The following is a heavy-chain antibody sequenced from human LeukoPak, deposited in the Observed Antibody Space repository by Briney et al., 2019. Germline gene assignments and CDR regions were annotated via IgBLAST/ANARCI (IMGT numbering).Heavy chain of an antibody. D-gene: IGHD3-9*01. V-gene: IGHV1-2*02. Sequence: GASVKVSCKASGYTFTGYYMHWVRQAPGQGLEWMGWMNPYSGGTNYAQKFQGRVTMTRDTSISTAYMELSRLRSDDTAVYYCARDGGLLTGYYKSLFFDYWGQGTLVTVSS. J-gene: IGHJ4*02. CDR2: MNPYSGGT. CDR3: ARDGGLLTGYYKSLFFDY. CDR1: GYTFTGYY.